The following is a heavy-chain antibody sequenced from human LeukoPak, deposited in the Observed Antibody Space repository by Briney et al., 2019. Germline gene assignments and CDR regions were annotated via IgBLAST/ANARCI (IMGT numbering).Heavy chain of an antibody. CDR2: INPSGGST. J-gene: IGHJ4*02. CDR1: GYTFTSYY. Sequence: GASVKVSCKASGYTFTSYYMHWVRQAPGQGLEWMGIINPSGGSTSYAQKFQGRVTMTRDTSTSTVYMELSSLRSEDTAVYYCARARLPTKYYYDSSGYYSFDYWGQGTLVTVSS. V-gene: IGHV1-46*01. D-gene: IGHD3-22*01. CDR3: ARARLPTKYYYDSSGYYSFDY.